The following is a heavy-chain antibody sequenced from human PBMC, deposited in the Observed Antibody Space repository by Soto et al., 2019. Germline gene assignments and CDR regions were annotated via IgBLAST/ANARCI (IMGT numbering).Heavy chain of an antibody. Sequence: EVQLVESGGGLVQPGRSPRLSCAASGFTFDDYAMHWVRQAPGKGLEWVSGISWNSGSIGYADSVKGRFTISRDNAKNSLYLQMNSLRAEDTALYYCAKGIAAAGGIDYWGQGTLVTVSS. D-gene: IGHD6-13*01. V-gene: IGHV3-9*01. CDR2: ISWNSGSI. J-gene: IGHJ4*02. CDR1: GFTFDDYA. CDR3: AKGIAAAGGIDY.